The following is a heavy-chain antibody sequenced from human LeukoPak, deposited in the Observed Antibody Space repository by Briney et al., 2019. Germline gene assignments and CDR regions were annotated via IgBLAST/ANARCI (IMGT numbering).Heavy chain of an antibody. V-gene: IGHV4-30-2*01. J-gene: IGHJ4*02. Sequence: SSETLSLTCAVSGGSISSGAYAWSWIRQPPGKGLDWIGYIYRSGSTSYNPSLKSRVSITIDKSKNQFSLNLSSVTAADTAFYYCARGGGFYGSGTTHFDYWGQGTLVTVSS. CDR3: ARGGGFYGSGTTHFDY. CDR2: IYRSGST. D-gene: IGHD3-10*01. CDR1: GGSISSGAYA.